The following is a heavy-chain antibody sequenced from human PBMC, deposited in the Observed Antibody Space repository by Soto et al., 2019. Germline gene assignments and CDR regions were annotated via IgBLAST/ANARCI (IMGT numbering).Heavy chain of an antibody. D-gene: IGHD2-21*02. Sequence: QVQLVESGGGVVQPGRSLRLSCAASGFTFSSYGRHWVRQAPGKGLEWVAVIWYDGSNKYYADSVKGRFTISRDNSKNTLYLQMNSLRAEDTAVYYCARDFGICGGDCHGQFDYWGQGTLVTVSS. CDR3: ARDFGICGGDCHGQFDY. CDR1: GFTFSSYG. J-gene: IGHJ4*02. CDR2: IWYDGSNK. V-gene: IGHV3-33*01.